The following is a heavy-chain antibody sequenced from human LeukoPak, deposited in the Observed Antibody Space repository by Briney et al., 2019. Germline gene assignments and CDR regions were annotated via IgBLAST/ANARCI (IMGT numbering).Heavy chain of an antibody. CDR3: ARALGSSGYGWFDP. Sequence: KASETLSLTCTVSGGSISSGGYYWSWIRQHPGEGLEWISNIYYSGSTYYNPSLKSRLTISVDTSKNQFSLKLSSVTAADTAVYYCARALGSSGYGWFDPWGQGTLVTVSS. D-gene: IGHD3-22*01. V-gene: IGHV4-31*03. CDR1: GGSISSGGYY. J-gene: IGHJ5*02. CDR2: IYYSGST.